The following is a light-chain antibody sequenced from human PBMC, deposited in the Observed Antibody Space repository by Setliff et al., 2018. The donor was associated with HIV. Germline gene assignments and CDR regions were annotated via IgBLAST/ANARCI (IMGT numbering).Light chain of an antibody. J-gene: IGKJ1*01. CDR2: KAS. CDR3: QQYDNYSPT. CDR1: QSISGW. V-gene: IGKV1-5*03. Sequence: DIQMTQSPSTLSASVGDRVTITCRASQSISGWLAWYQQKPGKAPKVLIYKASNLERGVPSRFSGSGSGTEFTLTISNLQPDDSATYYCQQYDNYSPTFGQGTKVDIK.